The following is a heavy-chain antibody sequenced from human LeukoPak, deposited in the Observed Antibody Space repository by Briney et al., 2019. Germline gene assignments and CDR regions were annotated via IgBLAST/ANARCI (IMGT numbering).Heavy chain of an antibody. CDR2: INPNSGGT. V-gene: IGHV1-2*02. J-gene: IGHJ4*02. D-gene: IGHD5-18*01. CDR3: ARGSVDTAMVFDY. Sequence: ASVKVSCKASGYTFTGYYMHWVRQAPGQGLEWMGWINPNSGGTNYAQKFQGRVTMTRDTSISTAYMELSRLRSDDTAVYYCARGSVDTAMVFDYWGQGTLVTVSS. CDR1: GYTFTGYY.